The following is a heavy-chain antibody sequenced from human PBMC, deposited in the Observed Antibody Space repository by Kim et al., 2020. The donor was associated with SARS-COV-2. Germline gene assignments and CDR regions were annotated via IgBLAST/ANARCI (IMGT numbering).Heavy chain of an antibody. CDR2: IYQGDKT. V-gene: IGHV3-53*01. D-gene: IGHD5-12*01. J-gene: IGHJ4*02. CDR3: AGGLEWLCFDC. Sequence: GGSLRLSCAASGFTVSRKYMTWVRQAPGKGLEWVAVIYQGDKTNYADAVKGRLTISRDNSEKTLFLQMNSLRAEDTAVYFCAGGLEWLCFDCWGQGTLVTVSP. CDR1: GFTVSRKY.